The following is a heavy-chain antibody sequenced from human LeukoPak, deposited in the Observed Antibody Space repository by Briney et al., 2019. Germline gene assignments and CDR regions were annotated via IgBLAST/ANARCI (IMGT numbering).Heavy chain of an antibody. V-gene: IGHV1-8*01. J-gene: IGHJ3*02. CDR2: MNPNSGNT. Sequence: ASVKVSCKASGYTFTSYDINWVRQATGQGLEWMGWMNPNSGNTGYAQKFQGRVTMTRNTSISTAYMELSSLRSEDTAVYYCARARGSITIFGVVIIRDAFDIWGQGTMVTVSS. CDR3: ARARGSITIFGVVIIRDAFDI. D-gene: IGHD3-3*01. CDR1: GYTFTSYD.